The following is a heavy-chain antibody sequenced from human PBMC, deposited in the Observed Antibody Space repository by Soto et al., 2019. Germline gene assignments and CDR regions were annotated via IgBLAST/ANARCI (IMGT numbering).Heavy chain of an antibody. CDR3: ARDPYYDYVWGSYRAEYYFDY. CDR2: INSDGSST. J-gene: IGHJ4*02. CDR1: GFTFSSYA. D-gene: IGHD3-16*02. V-gene: IGHV3-74*01. Sequence: GGSLRLSCAASGFTFSSYAMSWVRQAPGKGLEWVSRINSDGSSTSYADSVKGRFTISRDNAKNTLYLQMNSLRAEDTAVYYCARDPYYDYVWGSYRAEYYFDYWGQGTLVTVSS.